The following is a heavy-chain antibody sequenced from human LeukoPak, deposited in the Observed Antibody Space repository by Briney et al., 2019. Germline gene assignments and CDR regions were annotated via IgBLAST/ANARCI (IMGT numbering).Heavy chain of an antibody. CDR3: ARGPPSMVRGVDWFDP. D-gene: IGHD3-10*01. CDR1: GYTFTGYY. J-gene: IGHJ5*02. V-gene: IGHV1-2*02. Sequence: ASVKVSCKASGYTFTGYYMHWVRQAPGQGLEWMGWINPNSGGTNYAQKFQGRVTMTRDTSISTAYMELSRLRSDDTAVYYCARGPPSMVRGVDWFDPWGQGTLVTVSS. CDR2: INPNSGGT.